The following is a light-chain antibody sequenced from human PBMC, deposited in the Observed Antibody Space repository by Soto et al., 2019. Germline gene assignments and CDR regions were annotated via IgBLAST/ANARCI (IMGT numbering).Light chain of an antibody. J-gene: IGKJ5*01. CDR2: DTS. CDR1: QSISGY. CDR3: QQHHNWPIT. Sequence: EIVLTQSAVALCLYQGERATPACRASQSISGYLAWYQQKPGQPPRLLIYDTSTRDTGIPARFSGSGSGTDFTLTISGLQPADLGVYYCQQHHNWPITFGQGTRLEIK. V-gene: IGKV3-11*01.